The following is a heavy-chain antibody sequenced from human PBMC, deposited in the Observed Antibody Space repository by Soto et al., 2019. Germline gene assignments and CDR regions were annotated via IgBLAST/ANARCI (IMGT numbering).Heavy chain of an antibody. CDR2: IYYSGST. D-gene: IGHD3-10*01. Sequence: SETLSLTCTVSGGSISSSSYYWGWIRQPPGKGLEWIGSIYYSGSTYYNPSLKSRVTISVDTSKNQFSLKLSSVTAADTAVYYCATSGSGSYYYFDDWGQGTLVTVSS. V-gene: IGHV4-39*01. CDR3: ATSGSGSYYYFDD. J-gene: IGHJ4*02. CDR1: GGSISSSSYY.